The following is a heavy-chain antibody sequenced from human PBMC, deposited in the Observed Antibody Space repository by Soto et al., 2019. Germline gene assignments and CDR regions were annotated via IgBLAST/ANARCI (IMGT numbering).Heavy chain of an antibody. Sequence: QVQLVQSGTEVKKPGASVKVSCQASGYSISAYYIHWVRQAPGQGLEWMRCIDPKNGGTVAAQKFQGRLAMTRDTSISTVYMDLSGLTSDDTALYYCGRDDYGIFPYWGKGSLVTVSS. CDR3: GRDDYGIFPY. J-gene: IGHJ4*02. CDR2: IDPKNGGT. V-gene: IGHV1-2*02. CDR1: GYSISAYY. D-gene: IGHD3-10*01.